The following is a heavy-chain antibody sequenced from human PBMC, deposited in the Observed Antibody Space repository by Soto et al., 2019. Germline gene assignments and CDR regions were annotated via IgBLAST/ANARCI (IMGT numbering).Heavy chain of an antibody. V-gene: IGHV4-31*03. J-gene: IGHJ4*02. D-gene: IGHD6-19*01. Sequence: SETLSLTCTVSGGSISSGGYYWSWIRQHPGKGLEWIGYIYDSGSTYYNTSLKSRVIISVDTSKNQFSLKLSSVTAADTAVYYCASQATGWYPDYWGQGTLVTVSS. CDR3: ASQATGWYPDY. CDR1: GGSISSGGYY. CDR2: IYDSGST.